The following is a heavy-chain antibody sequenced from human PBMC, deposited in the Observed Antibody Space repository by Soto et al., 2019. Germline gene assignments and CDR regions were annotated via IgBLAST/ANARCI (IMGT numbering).Heavy chain of an antibody. CDR2: ISYDGRNK. D-gene: IGHD2-2*01. CDR1: GFTFSSYG. J-gene: IGHJ6*02. V-gene: IGHV3-30*18. CDR3: AKEKLSSSYYYYGMDV. Sequence: PGGSLRLSCAASGFTFSSYGIHWVRQAPGKGLEWVAVISYDGRNKYCADSVKGRFTISRDNSKNTLFLQMNSLRAEDTAVYYCAKEKLSSSYYYYGMDVWGQGTTVTVSS.